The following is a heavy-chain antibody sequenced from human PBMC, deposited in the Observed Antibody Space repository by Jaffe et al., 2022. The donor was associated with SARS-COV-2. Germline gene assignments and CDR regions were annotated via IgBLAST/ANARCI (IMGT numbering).Heavy chain of an antibody. CDR3: ARLDYGDGAVDY. J-gene: IGHJ4*02. Sequence: QLQLQESGPGLVKPSETLSLTCTVSGGSISSSSYYWGWIRQPPGKGLEWIGSIYYSGSTYYNPSLKSRVTISVDTSKNQFSLKLSSVTAADTAVYYCARLDYGDGAVDYWGQGTLVTVSS. CDR1: GGSISSSSYY. V-gene: IGHV4-39*01. CDR2: IYYSGST. D-gene: IGHD4-17*01.